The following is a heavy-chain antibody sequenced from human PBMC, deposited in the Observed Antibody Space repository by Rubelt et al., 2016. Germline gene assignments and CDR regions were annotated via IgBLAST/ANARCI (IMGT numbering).Heavy chain of an antibody. CDR2: ISHSGST. Sequence: SLTCAVSGGSINDNNWWSWVRQPPGKVLEWIGEISHSGSTSYNPSLQSRVTISMDKSMHHFSLRLSSVTAADTAVYYCARNSIGWSQMDYWGQGTQVTVSS. V-gene: IGHV4-4*02. CDR1: GGSINDNNW. J-gene: IGHJ4*02. D-gene: IGHD6-19*01. CDR3: ARNSIGWSQMDY.